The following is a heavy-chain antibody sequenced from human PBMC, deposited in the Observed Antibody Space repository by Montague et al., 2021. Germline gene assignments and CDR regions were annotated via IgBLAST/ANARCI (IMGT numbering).Heavy chain of an antibody. CDR3: ARNLASAAPGAFDI. V-gene: IGHV3-74*01. CDR2: ITLDGSST. CDR1: GFSFSSYW. D-gene: IGHD6-13*01. J-gene: IGHJ3*02. Sequence: SLRLSCAASGFSFSSYWMHWVRQAPGKGLLWVSRITLDGSSTTFADSVKGRFTTSRDNAKATLYLQMNSLRVGGTAVYYCARNLASAAPGAFDIWGQGTMVTVSS.